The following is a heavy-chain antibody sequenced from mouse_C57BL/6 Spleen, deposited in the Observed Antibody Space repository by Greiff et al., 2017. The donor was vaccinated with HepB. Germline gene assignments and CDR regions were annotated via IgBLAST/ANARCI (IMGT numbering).Heavy chain of an antibody. CDR1: GYTFTSYW. CDR3: ARGGSGYLAWFAY. Sequence: VQLQQPGAELVMPGASVKLSCKASGYTFTSYWMHWVKQRPGQGLEWIGEIDPSDSYTNYNQKFKGKSTLTVDKSSSTAYMQLSSLTSEDSAVYYCARGGSGYLAWFAYWGQGTLVTVSA. J-gene: IGHJ3*01. CDR2: IDPSDSYT. V-gene: IGHV1-69*01. D-gene: IGHD3-2*02.